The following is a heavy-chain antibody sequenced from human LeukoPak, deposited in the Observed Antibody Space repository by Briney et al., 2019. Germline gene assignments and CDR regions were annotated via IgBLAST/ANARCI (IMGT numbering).Heavy chain of an antibody. Sequence: SETLSLTCTVSGGSISSGDYYWSWIRQPPGKGLEWIGYIYYSGSTYYNPSLKSRVTISVDTSKNQFSLKLSSVTAADTAVYYCARVLWELPELHFDYWGQGTLSPSPQ. CDR2: IYYSGST. CDR3: ARVLWELPELHFDY. CDR1: GGSISSGDYY. D-gene: IGHD1-26*01. V-gene: IGHV4-30-4*01. J-gene: IGHJ4*02.